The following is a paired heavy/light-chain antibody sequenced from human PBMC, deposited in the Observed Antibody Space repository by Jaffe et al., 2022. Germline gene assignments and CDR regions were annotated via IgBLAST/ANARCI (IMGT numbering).Heavy chain of an antibody. CDR1: GFSFSTYE. D-gene: IGHD3-16*01. J-gene: IGHJ5*02. CDR3: ATEAVIGGWFDP. Sequence: EVHLVESGGTLVQPGGSLRLSCAASGFSFSTYEMNWVRQAPGKGLEWISYISDSGTTMYYADSVKGRFTISRDNAKNSLYLQMNSLRAEDTAVYYCATEAVIGGWFDPWGQGTLVTVSS. CDR2: ISDSGTTM. V-gene: IGHV3-48*03.
Light chain of an antibody. J-gene: IGKJ2*01. CDR2: DAS. Sequence: EIVLTQSPATLSLSPGERATLSCRASQSISTTLAWYQQKPGQAPRLLIYDASTRATGVPARFSGSGSGTEFTLTITSLQSEDFAVYFCQQWHNWPPMYTFGQGTKLEIK. CDR3: QQWHNWPPMYT. V-gene: IGKV3-15*01. CDR1: QSISTT.